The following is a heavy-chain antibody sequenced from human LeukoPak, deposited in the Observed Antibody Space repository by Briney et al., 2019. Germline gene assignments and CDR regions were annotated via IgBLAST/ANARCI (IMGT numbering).Heavy chain of an antibody. V-gene: IGHV4-59*08. CDR3: ARHRAHYYDSSGYYGSPYYYYGMDV. CDR1: GGSISSYY. D-gene: IGHD3-22*01. CDR2: IYYSGST. Sequence: SETLSLTCTVSGGSISSYYWSWIRQPPGKGLEWIGYIYYSGSTNYNPSLKSRVTISVDTSKYQFSLKLSSVTAADTAVYYCARHRAHYYDSSGYYGSPYYYYGMDVWGQGTTVTASS. J-gene: IGHJ6*02.